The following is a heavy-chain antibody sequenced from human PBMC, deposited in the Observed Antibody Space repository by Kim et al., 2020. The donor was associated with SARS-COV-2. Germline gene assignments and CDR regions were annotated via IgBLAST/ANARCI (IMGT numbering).Heavy chain of an antibody. CDR1: GITLSNYG. J-gene: IGHJ3*02. CDR2: ISYVGGNT. Sequence: GGSLRLSCEASGITLSNYGMHWVRQAPGKGLEWVAVISYVGGNTYYADSVKGRFTISRDNSKNTLYLQMHSLRVEDTAVSYCAKDGYGSGSYVRGFDIWG. V-gene: IGHV3-30*18. D-gene: IGHD3-10*01. CDR3: AKDGYGSGSYVRGFDI.